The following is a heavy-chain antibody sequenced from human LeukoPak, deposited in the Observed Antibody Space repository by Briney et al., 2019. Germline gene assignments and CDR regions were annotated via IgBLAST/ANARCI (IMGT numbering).Heavy chain of an antibody. J-gene: IGHJ4*02. CDR3: ARHFDHPTAYFDS. V-gene: IGHV4-39*01. CDR1: GGSISSGDYY. Sequence: PSETLSLTCTVTGGSISSGDYYCSWLRQPPRKGLEWIASIYCGGMTFYSPSLKSRLTISADTSRNHFSLRLSSVTAADTALYFCARHFDHPTAYFDSWGQGSLVTVSS. CDR2: IYCGGMT. D-gene: IGHD1-14*01.